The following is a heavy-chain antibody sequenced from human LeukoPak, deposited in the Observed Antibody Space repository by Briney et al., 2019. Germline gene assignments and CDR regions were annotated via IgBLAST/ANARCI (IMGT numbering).Heavy chain of an antibody. CDR3: AETPEIYSGYEIHYYSMDV. Sequence: ASVKVSCKASGGTFSSYAISWVRQAPGQGLEWMGGIIPIFGTANYAQKFQGRVTITADESTSTAYMELSSLRSEDTAVYYCAETPEIYSGYEIHYYSMDVWGQGTTVTVSS. V-gene: IGHV1-69*13. CDR2: IIPIFGTA. D-gene: IGHD5-12*01. J-gene: IGHJ6*02. CDR1: GGTFSSYA.